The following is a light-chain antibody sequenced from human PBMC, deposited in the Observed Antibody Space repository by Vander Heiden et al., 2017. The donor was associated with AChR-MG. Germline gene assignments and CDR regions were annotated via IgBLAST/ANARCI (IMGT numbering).Light chain of an antibody. J-gene: IGLJ3*02. V-gene: IGLV2-23*01. CDR1: SSDVGTYSL. Sequence: QYALTQPASLSESPGLSITISRTGTSSDVGTYSLVSWYQQYPGKAPKLMIYEGTQRPSGVSNRFSGSKSGNTASLTVSGLQAEDEADYYCCSYAGSSTWVFGGGTKLTVL. CDR3: CSYAGSSTWV. CDR2: EGT.